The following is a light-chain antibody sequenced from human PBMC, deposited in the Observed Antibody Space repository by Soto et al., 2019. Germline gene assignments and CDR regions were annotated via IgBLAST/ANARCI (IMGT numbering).Light chain of an antibody. CDR2: GAS. V-gene: IGKV3-20*01. CDR3: QQYGSSPRT. Sequence: EIVLTQSPGTLSLSPGERATLSCRASQSVRSDYLAWYQQKPGQAPRLHIYGASTRATGIPDRFTGSGSGTDFTLTISRQEPEDFAVYYCQQYGSSPRTFGQGTKVEIK. CDR1: QSVRSDY. J-gene: IGKJ1*01.